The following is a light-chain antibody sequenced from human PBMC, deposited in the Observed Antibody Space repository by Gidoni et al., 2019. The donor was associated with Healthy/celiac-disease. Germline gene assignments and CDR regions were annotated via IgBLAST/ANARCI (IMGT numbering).Light chain of an antibody. CDR1: ALQKQY. J-gene: IGLJ1*01. CDR3: QSADSSGTSLYV. CDR2: KDS. Sequence: SYELTQPPSVSVSPGQTARITCSGDALQKQYAYWYQQKPGQAPVLVIYKDSERPSGIPGRFSGSSSGTTVTLTISGVQAEDEADYYCQSADSSGTSLYVFGTGTKVTVL. V-gene: IGLV3-25*03.